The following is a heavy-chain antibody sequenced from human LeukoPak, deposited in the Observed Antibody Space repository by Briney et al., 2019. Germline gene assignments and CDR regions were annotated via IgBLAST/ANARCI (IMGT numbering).Heavy chain of an antibody. V-gene: IGHV3-23*01. CDR1: GFTFNNYA. Sequence: GGSLRLSCAASGFTFNNYAMTWVRQAPGKGLEWVSTINTGGGTYYAASVKGRFTLSRENSRNTLYLQMNSLRAEDTAVYYCARELVEIAAAATDYWGQGTLVTVSS. D-gene: IGHD6-13*01. CDR3: ARELVEIAAAATDY. CDR2: INTGGGT. J-gene: IGHJ4*02.